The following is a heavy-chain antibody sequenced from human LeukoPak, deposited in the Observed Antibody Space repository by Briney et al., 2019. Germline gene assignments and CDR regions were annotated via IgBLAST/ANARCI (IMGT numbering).Heavy chain of an antibody. CDR3: ARDLLPYGSGSYYNNYYYYYGMDV. CDR1: GYTFTSYG. V-gene: IGHV1-18*01. CDR2: ISAYNGNT. D-gene: IGHD3-10*01. J-gene: IGHJ6*02. Sequence: ASVKVSCKASGYTFTSYGIIWVRQAPGQGLEWMGWISAYNGNTNYAQKLQGRVTMTTDTSTSTAYMELRSLRSDDTAVYYCARDLLPYGSGSYYNNYYYYYGMDVWGQGTTVTVSS.